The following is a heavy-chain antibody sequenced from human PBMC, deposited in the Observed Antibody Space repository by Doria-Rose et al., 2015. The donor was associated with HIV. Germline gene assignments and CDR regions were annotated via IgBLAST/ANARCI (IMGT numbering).Heavy chain of an antibody. CDR2: IIPTFGSA. CDR1: GGTFSTFA. Sequence: QVQLQESGAEVKKPGSSVKVSCRASGGTFSTFAFSWVRQAPGQGLEWMGGIIPTFGSAKYAQKFQDRVTITADESTNIAYLELSSLRSEDTAAYFCARAKREAHCSGGGCQSGRYYFDMDVWGQGTTVTVSS. D-gene: IGHD2-15*01. CDR3: ARAKREAHCSGGGCQSGRYYFDMDV. V-gene: IGHV1-69*01. J-gene: IGHJ6*02.